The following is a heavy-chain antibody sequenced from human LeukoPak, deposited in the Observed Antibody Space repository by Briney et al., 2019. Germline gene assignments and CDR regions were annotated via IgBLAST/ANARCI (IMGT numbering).Heavy chain of an antibody. CDR3: ARGVVVTASPRYFDY. CDR2: IKQDGSEK. Sequence: PGGSLRLSCAASGFTFSSYWMSWVRQAPGKGLEWVANIKQDGSEKYYVDSVKGRFTISRDNAKNSLYLQMNSLRAEDTAVYYCARGVVVTASPRYFDYWGQGTLVTVSS. J-gene: IGHJ4*02. CDR1: GFTFSSYW. D-gene: IGHD2-21*02. V-gene: IGHV3-7*01.